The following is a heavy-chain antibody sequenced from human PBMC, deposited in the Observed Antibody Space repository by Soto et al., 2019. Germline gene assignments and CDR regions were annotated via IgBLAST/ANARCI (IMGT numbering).Heavy chain of an antibody. V-gene: IGHV4-38-2*01. Sequence: PSETLSLTCAVSGYSISSGYYWGWIRQPPGKGLEWIGSIYHSGSTYYNPSLKSRVTISVDTSKNQFSLKLSSVTAADTAVYYCATSRYITMIAWGGAFDIWGQRTMVTVSS. CDR3: ATSRYITMIAWGGAFDI. D-gene: IGHD3-22*01. CDR2: IYHSGST. CDR1: GYSISSGYY. J-gene: IGHJ3*02.